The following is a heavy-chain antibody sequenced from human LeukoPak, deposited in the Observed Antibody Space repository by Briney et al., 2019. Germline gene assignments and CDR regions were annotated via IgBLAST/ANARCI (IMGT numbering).Heavy chain of an antibody. CDR2: IYTSGST. CDR1: GGSISSGSYY. CDR3: ARESYYYDSSGYPAIDY. J-gene: IGHJ4*02. V-gene: IGHV4-61*02. Sequence: PSETLSLTCTVSGGSISSGSYYWSWIRQPAGKGLEWIGRIYTSGSTNYNPSLKSRVTISVDTSKNQFSLKLSSVTAADTAVYYCARESYYYDSSGYPAIDYWGQGTLVTVSS. D-gene: IGHD3-22*01.